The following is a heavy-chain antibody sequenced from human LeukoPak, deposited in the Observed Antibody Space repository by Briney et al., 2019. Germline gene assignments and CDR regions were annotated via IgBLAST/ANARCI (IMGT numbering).Heavy chain of an antibody. CDR2: ISSSGSTI. CDR1: GFTFSNYY. V-gene: IGHV3-11*01. J-gene: IGHJ4*02. D-gene: IGHD5-12*01. CDR3: ARWAQWLAGFDY. Sequence: AGGSLRLPCAASGFTFSNYYMSWIRQAPGKGLEWVSYISSSGSTIYYADSVKGRFTISRDNAKNSLYLQMNSLRAEDTAVYYCARWAQWLAGFDYWGQGTLVTVSS.